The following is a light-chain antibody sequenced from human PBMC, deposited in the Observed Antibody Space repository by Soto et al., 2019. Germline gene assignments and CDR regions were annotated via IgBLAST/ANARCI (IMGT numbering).Light chain of an antibody. CDR3: QVWDNVDDHIYV. CDR1: NIDSRT. V-gene: IGLV3-21*02. CDR2: DNS. J-gene: IGLJ1*01. Sequence: LTQPTSVSVAPGQTATISCGENNIDSRTVHWYQQKPGQAPLLVVYDNSFRPSGIPNRFSGSNSGNTATLTISRVEAGDEADYYCQVWDNVDDHIYVFGTGTKVTVL.